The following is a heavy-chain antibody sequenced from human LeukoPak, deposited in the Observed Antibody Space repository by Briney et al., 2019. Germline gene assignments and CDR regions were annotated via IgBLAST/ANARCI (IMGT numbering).Heavy chain of an antibody. Sequence: PGGSLRLSRAASGFPFSTYGMNWVRQAPGKGLEWLSSIGGRGGSTYYADSVKGRFTISRDNSKNTLYLQMNSLRAEDTAVYYCAKQGRDWLRDYYYYMDVWGTGTTVTISS. CDR3: AKQGRDWLRDYYYYMDV. CDR2: IGGRGGST. D-gene: IGHD3-9*01. CDR1: GFPFSTYG. V-gene: IGHV3-23*01. J-gene: IGHJ6*03.